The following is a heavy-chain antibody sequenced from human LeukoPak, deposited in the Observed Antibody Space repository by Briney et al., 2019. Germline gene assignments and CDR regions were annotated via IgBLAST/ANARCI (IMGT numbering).Heavy chain of an antibody. Sequence: ASVKVSCKASGYTFTSYGISWVRQAPGQGLEWMGWISGYNGNTNSAQKVQGRFTMTTDTSTTTAYMELRSLRSDDTAVYYCARRVATTDHFDYWGQGTLVTVSS. CDR1: GYTFTSYG. CDR3: ARRVATTDHFDY. V-gene: IGHV1-18*01. J-gene: IGHJ4*02. D-gene: IGHD5-12*01. CDR2: ISGYNGNT.